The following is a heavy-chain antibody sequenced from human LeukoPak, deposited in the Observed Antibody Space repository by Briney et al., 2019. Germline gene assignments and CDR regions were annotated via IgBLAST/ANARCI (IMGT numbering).Heavy chain of an antibody. Sequence: KPSETLSLTCTVSGYSITSGFHWGWIRQSPGKGLEWIGYSGSTNYNPALKSRVTISVDTSKNQFSLRLSSVTAADTAVYYCARTSRHYYGSGSNLTPWPAGMDVWGQGTTASVSS. V-gene: IGHV4-38-2*02. CDR1: GYSITSGFH. CDR3: ARTSRHYYGSGSNLTPWPAGMDV. J-gene: IGHJ6*02. D-gene: IGHD3-10*01. CDR2: SGST.